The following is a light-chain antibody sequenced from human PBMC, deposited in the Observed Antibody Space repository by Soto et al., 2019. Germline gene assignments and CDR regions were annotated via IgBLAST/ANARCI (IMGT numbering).Light chain of an antibody. Sequence: QSALTQPPSASGSPGQSVTISCTGTSSDVGGYNYVSWYQQHPGKAPKVMIYVVNKRPSGVPDRFSGSKSGNTASLTVSGLQAEDEADYYCKSYTGINNWVFGGGTKLTVL. J-gene: IGLJ3*02. CDR2: VVN. CDR1: SSDVGGYNY. V-gene: IGLV2-8*01. CDR3: KSYTGINNWV.